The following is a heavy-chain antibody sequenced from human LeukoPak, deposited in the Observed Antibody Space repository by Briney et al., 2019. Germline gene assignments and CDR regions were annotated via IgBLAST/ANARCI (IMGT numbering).Heavy chain of an antibody. CDR3: ARNPSGGRGDY. CDR2: IYYSGST. Sequence: SQTLSLTCTVSGGSISSGSYYWGWIRQPPGKGLEWIGSIYYSGSTYYNPSLKSRVTISVDTSKNQFSLKLSSVTAADTAVYYCARNPSGGRGDYWGQGTLVTVSS. CDR1: GGSISSGSYY. V-gene: IGHV4-39*01. D-gene: IGHD1-26*01. J-gene: IGHJ4*02.